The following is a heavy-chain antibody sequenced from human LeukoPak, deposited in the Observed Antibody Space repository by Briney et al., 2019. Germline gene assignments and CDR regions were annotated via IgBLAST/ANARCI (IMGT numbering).Heavy chain of an antibody. Sequence: PSQTLSLTCTVSGGSISSGGYYWSWIRQPPGKGLEWIGYIYHSGSTYYNPSLKSRVTISVDRSKNQFSLKLSSVTAADTAVYYSARGRSSSWHYYYYMDVWGKGTTVTVSS. CDR3: ARGRSSSWHYYYYMDV. D-gene: IGHD6-13*01. CDR2: IYHSGST. J-gene: IGHJ6*03. CDR1: GGSISSGGYY. V-gene: IGHV4-30-2*01.